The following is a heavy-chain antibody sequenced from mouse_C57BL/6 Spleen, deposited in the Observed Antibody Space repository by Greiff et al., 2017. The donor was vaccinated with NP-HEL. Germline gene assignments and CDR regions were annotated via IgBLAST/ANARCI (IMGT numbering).Heavy chain of an antibody. D-gene: IGHD3-2*02. CDR2: ISDGGSYT. CDR3: ARDDSSGYNYAMDY. J-gene: IGHJ4*01. V-gene: IGHV5-4*01. CDR1: GFTFSSYA. Sequence: EVKLVESGGGLVKPGGSLKLSCAASGFTFSSYAMSWVRQTPEKRLEWVATISDGGSYTYYPDNVKGRFTISRDNAKNNLYLQMSHLKSEDTAMYYCARDDSSGYNYAMDYWGQGTSVTVSS.